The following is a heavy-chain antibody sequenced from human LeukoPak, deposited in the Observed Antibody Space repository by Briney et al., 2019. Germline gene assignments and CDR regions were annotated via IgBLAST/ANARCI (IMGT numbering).Heavy chain of an antibody. CDR3: ARDVGATSFYYYGMDV. CDR1: GDSISSYF. V-gene: IGHV4-4*07. Sequence: SETLSLTCTVSGDSISSYFWNWIRQPAGKGLEWIGRTHISGSTNYNPSLKSRVTISVDTSQTQFSLNLRSVTAADTAVYYCARDVGATSFYYYGMDVWGQGTTVTVSS. J-gene: IGHJ6*02. D-gene: IGHD1-26*01. CDR2: THISGST.